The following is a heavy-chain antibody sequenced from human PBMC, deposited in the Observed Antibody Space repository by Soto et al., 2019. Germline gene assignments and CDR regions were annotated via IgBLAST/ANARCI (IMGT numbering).Heavy chain of an antibody. D-gene: IGHD6-6*01. J-gene: IGHJ4*02. CDR2: IYNSGRT. CDR3: GCQKSSSPFFDY. V-gene: IGHV4-59*02. CDR1: GGSVSSYY. Sequence: SETLSLTSSVSGGSVSSYYWSWVRQPPGKGLEWIGDIYNSGRTNYNPSLKSRVTISLDPSNNQFSLKLSSVTAADTAVYYCGCQKSSSPFFDYWGQGTLVTVSS.